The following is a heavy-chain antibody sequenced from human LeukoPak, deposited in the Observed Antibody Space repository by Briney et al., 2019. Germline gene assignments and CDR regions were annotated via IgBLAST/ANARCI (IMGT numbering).Heavy chain of an antibody. J-gene: IGHJ4*02. CDR3: ARGDDDYVRYFDY. CDR2: ISSGSSTR. CDR1: GFTFSSFQ. V-gene: IGHV3-48*02. D-gene: IGHD4-17*01. Sequence: GGSLRLSCAASGFTFSSFQMNWVRQAPVKGLEWVSYISSGSSTRCYGDSVKGRFTISRDNAKNSLYLQMNSLRDEDTAVYYCARGDDDYVRYFDYWGQGTLVAVSS.